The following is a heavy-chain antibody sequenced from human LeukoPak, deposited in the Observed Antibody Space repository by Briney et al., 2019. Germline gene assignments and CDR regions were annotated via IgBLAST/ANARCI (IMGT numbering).Heavy chain of an antibody. CDR2: VIPIFGTA. CDR1: GGTFSSYA. D-gene: IGHD6-6*01. Sequence: SVKVSCKASGGTFSSYAISWVRQAPGQGLEWMGGVIPIFGTANYAQKFQGRVTITTDESTSTAYMELSSLRSEDTAVYYCARGQQLGEYFQHWGQGTLVTVSS. V-gene: IGHV1-69*05. J-gene: IGHJ1*01. CDR3: ARGQQLGEYFQH.